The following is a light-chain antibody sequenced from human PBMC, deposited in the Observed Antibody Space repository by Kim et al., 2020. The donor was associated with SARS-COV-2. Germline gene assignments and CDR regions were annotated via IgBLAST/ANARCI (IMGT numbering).Light chain of an antibody. CDR3: QSFDGTNWV. J-gene: IGLJ3*02. CDR2: EDD. V-gene: IGLV6-57*02. CDR1: SGSVASNY. Sequence: NFMLTQPHSVSESPGKTVTISCTGSSGSVASNYVQWYQQRPGSAPTTVIYEDDQRPSGVPDRFSGSIDSSSNSASLTISGLKTDDEADYYCQSFDGTNWVFGGGTQLTVL.